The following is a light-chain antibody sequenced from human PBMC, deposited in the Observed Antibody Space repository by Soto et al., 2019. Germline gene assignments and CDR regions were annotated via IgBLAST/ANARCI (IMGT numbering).Light chain of an antibody. V-gene: IGKV3-15*01. CDR1: QNISSN. CDR2: GAS. J-gene: IGKJ1*01. Sequence: DIVMTQSPSTLSVSAGDRATISCRASQNISSNLAWYQQKPGQAPRVLIDGASTRATGIPARFSGSGSGTEFTLTISSLQSEDFAVYYCQQYNNWLWTFGQGTKVEIK. CDR3: QQYNNWLWT.